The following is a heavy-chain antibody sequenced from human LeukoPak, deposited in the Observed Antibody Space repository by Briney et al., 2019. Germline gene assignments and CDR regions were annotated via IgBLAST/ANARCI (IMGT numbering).Heavy chain of an antibody. J-gene: IGHJ4*02. CDR3: ARRYYYGSGFDI. CDR2: IYYSGST. V-gene: IGHV4-39*01. Sequence: SETLSLTCTVSGGSISSSNYYWGWIRQPPGKGLEWIGSIYYSGSTYYNPSLKSRVTISVDTSKNQFSLKLRSVTAADTAVYYCARRYYYGSGFDIWGQGTLVTVSS. D-gene: IGHD3-10*01. CDR1: GGSISSSNYY.